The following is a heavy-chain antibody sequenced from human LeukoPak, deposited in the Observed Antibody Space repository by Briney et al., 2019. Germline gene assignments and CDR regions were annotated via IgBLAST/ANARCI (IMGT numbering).Heavy chain of an antibody. CDR1: GFTFSSYW. CDR2: INNDGSYT. D-gene: IGHD3-10*01. V-gene: IGHV3-74*01. J-gene: IGHJ4*02. Sequence: GGSLRLSCAASGFTFSSYWMHWVRHAPGKGLVWVSQINNDGSYTGYADSAKGRFTISRDNSKNTLYLQMNSLRAEDTAVYYCAKDLLGSYYNKGYYWGQGTLVTVSS. CDR3: AKDLLGSYYNKGYY.